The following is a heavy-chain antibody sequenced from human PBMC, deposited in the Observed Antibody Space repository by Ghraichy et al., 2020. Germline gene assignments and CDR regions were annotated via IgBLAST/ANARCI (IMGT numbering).Heavy chain of an antibody. V-gene: IGHV3-30*03. CDR3: ARGYSYGRLDY. CDR1: GFTFSSYG. CDR2: ISYDGSNK. J-gene: IGHJ4*02. Sequence: GESLNISCAASGFTFSSYGMHWVRQAPGKGLEWVAVISYDGSNKYYADSVKGRFTISRDNSKNTLYLQMNSLRAEDTAVYYCARGYSYGRLDYWGQGTLVTVSS. D-gene: IGHD5-18*01.